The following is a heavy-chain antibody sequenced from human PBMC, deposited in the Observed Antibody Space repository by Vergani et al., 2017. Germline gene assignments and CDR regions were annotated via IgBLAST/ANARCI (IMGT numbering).Heavy chain of an antibody. V-gene: IGHV3-30*02. CDR3: AKHFRGWGIDY. D-gene: IGHD3-16*01. CDR2: IQFDGSNQ. J-gene: IGHJ4*02. Sequence: QVQLVESGGGVVQRGGSLRLSCATSGFTLRNYDMQWIRQGPGKGLEFVAFIQFDGSNQYYADSVKGRFTLYRDFSKNTLYLQMNSLRTDDTATYYCAKHFRGWGIDYWGQGTQVIVSS. CDR1: GFTLRNYD.